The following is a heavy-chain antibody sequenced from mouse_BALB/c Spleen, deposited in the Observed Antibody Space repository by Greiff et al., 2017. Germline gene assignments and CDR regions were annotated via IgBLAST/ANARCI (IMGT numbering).Heavy chain of an antibody. J-gene: IGHJ3*01. CDR1: GFTFSSYA. D-gene: IGHD2-3*01. Sequence: EVKLMESGGGLVKPGGSLKLSCAASGFTFSSYAMSWVRQTPEKRLEWVASISSGGSTYYPDSVKGRFTISRDNARNILYLQMSSLRSEDTAMYYCARGDGYYEAWFAYWGQGTLVTVSA. CDR3: ARGDGYYEAWFAY. V-gene: IGHV5-6-5*01. CDR2: ISSGGST.